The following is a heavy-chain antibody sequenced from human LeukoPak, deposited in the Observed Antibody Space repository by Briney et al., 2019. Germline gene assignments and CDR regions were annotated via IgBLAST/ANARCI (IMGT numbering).Heavy chain of an antibody. V-gene: IGHV3-7*01. CDR3: ARDGSY. CDR1: GFTFRNYW. CDR2: IKQDGTEK. Sequence: GGSLRLSCAASGFTFRNYWMSWVRQAPGKGPEWMANIKQDGTEKYYVDSVKGRFTISRDNAKNSLYLQMDSLRVEDTAVYYCARDGSYWGQGTLVTVS. J-gene: IGHJ4*02.